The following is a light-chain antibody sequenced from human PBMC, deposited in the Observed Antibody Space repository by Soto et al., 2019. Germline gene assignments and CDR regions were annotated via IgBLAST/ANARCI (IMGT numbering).Light chain of an antibody. Sequence: QSALAQPASVSGSPGQSITICCTGTSSDIGRYNLVSWYQQYPGKAPKLVIYDVTKRPSGVSDRFSASKSGNTASLTISGLQAEDEADYYCCSHAGRGSVLFGGGTKLTVL. V-gene: IGLV2-23*02. CDR3: CSHAGRGSVL. J-gene: IGLJ2*01. CDR2: DVT. CDR1: SSDIGRYNL.